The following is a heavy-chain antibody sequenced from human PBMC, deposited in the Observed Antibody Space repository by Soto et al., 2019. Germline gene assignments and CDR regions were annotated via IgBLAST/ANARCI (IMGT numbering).Heavy chain of an antibody. V-gene: IGHV1-3*01. D-gene: IGHD1-1*01. J-gene: IGHJ4*02. CDR2: INAGNGNT. CDR3: ASGFLQHKPNLDY. Sequence: ASVNVSCKASGYTFTSYAMHWVRQAPGQRLEWMGWINAGNGNTKYSQKFQGRVTITRDTSASTAYMELSSLRSEDTAVYYCASGFLQHKPNLDYWGQGTLVTVSS. CDR1: GYTFTSYA.